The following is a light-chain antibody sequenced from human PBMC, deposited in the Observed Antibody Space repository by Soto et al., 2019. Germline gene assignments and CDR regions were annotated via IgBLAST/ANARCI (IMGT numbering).Light chain of an antibody. CDR2: KAS. V-gene: IGKV1-5*03. CDR1: QTISSW. CDR3: QHYNSYSEA. J-gene: IGKJ1*01. Sequence: DIQMTQSPSTLSGSVGDRVTITCRASQTISSWLAWYQKKPVKAPKLLIYKASTLQSGVPSRFSDTGSWTKFTLTISSLQPDDFATYYCQHYNSYSEAFGQGTKVELK.